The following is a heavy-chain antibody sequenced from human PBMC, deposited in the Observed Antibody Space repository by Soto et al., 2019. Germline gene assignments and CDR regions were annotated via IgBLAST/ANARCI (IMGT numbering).Heavy chain of an antibody. V-gene: IGHV3-15*01. Sequence: GGSLRLSCAASGFTFSNVWMTWVRQAPGKGLEWVGRIKSQSDGGTTDYAAPVKGRFTISRDDSENTLSLQMNGLKSEDTAAYYFATYSSSSLGSFDVWGQGTLVTVSS. J-gene: IGHJ3*01. CDR1: GFTFSNVW. D-gene: IGHD6-6*01. CDR3: ATYSSSSLGSFDV. CDR2: IKSQSDGGTT.